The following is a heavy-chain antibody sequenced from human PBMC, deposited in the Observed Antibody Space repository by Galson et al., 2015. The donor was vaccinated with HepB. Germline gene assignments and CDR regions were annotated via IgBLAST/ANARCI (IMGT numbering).Heavy chain of an antibody. J-gene: IGHJ4*02. Sequence: SVKVSCKASEDTFSNSAINWVRQAPGPGPEWMAEIIPVLDVTKHAQKFQGRVTVTADKSTNTAYMELSSLRSDDTAIYYCARRRSSGSYYPLDFWGQGTLVTVSS. CDR1: EDTFSNSA. CDR2: IIPVLDVT. V-gene: IGHV1-69*10. CDR3: ARRRSSGSYYPLDF. D-gene: IGHD3-10*01.